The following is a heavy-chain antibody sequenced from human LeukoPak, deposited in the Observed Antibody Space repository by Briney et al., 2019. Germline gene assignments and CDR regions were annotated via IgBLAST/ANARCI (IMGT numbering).Heavy chain of an antibody. CDR3: ARQGKLWFGELFDMDV. J-gene: IGHJ6*02. V-gene: IGHV4-59*08. Sequence: PSETLSLTCTVSGGSISSYYWSWIRQPPGKGLEWIGYIYYSGSTNYNPSLKSRVTISVDTSTNQFSLKLSSVTAADTAVYYCARQGKLWFGELFDMDVWGQGTTVTVSS. CDR1: GGSISSYY. D-gene: IGHD3-10*01. CDR2: IYYSGST.